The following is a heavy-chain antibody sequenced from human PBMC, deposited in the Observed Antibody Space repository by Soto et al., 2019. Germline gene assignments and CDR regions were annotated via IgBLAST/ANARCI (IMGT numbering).Heavy chain of an antibody. D-gene: IGHD2-21*02. CDR2: ITSDGKSK. Sequence: GSLRLSCAASGFNFTNHWMHWVRQAPGKGLVWVSRITSDGKSKAYAESVKGRFAISRDNAKNTVYLQMNGLTVEDTAVYYCARESGDWPLNWFDPWGQGTLVTVSS. J-gene: IGHJ5*02. V-gene: IGHV3-74*01. CDR3: ARESGDWPLNWFDP. CDR1: GFNFTNHW.